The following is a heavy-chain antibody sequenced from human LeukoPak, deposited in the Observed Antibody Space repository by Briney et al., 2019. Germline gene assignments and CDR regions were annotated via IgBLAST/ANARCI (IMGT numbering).Heavy chain of an antibody. J-gene: IGHJ6*03. V-gene: IGHV4-59*01. CDR1: GGSISSYY. CDR2: ISYTGNT. D-gene: IGHD3-16*01. CDR3: ARETSQKGAHYMDV. Sequence: SETLSLTCTVSGGSISSYYWSWIRQPPGKGLEWIGFISYTGNTNYNPSLKSRVTISVDTSKKQFSLKLSSVTAADTAVYYCARETSQKGAHYMDVWGKGTTVTISS.